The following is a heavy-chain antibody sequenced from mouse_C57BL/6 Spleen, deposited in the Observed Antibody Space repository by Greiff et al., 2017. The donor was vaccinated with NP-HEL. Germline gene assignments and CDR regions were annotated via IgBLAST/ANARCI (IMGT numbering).Heavy chain of an antibody. J-gene: IGHJ3*01. Sequence: EVKLVESGGDLVKPGGSLKLSCAASGFTFSSYGMSWVRQTPDKRLEWVATISSGGSYTYYPDSVKGRVTISRDNAKNTLYLQMSSLKSEDTAMYYCARPRLRDYDEFAYWGQGTLVTVSA. V-gene: IGHV5-6*01. CDR2: ISSGGSYT. D-gene: IGHD2-4*01. CDR3: ARPRLRDYDEFAY. CDR1: GFTFSSYG.